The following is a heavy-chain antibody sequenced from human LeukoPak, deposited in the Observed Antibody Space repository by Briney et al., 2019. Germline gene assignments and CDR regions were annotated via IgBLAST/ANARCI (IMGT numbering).Heavy chain of an antibody. Sequence: PGGSLRLSCAASGFTFSSYWMSWVRQAPGKGLEWVANMNRDGREKNYVDSIKGRFTISRDNAANSLYLQMNSLRVEDTAVYYCARDGGIIRFGGQDVWGQGTTVIVS. D-gene: IGHD3-16*01. V-gene: IGHV3-7*01. J-gene: IGHJ6*02. CDR2: MNRDGREK. CDR1: GFTFSSYW. CDR3: ARDGGIIRFGGQDV.